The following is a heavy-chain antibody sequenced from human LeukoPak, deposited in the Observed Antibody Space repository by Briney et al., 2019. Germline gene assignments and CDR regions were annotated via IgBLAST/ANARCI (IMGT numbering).Heavy chain of an antibody. CDR2: ISAYNGNT. J-gene: IGHJ4*02. CDR3: AMSLWFGELSLFDY. D-gene: IGHD3-10*01. CDR1: GYTFTSYG. V-gene: IGHV1-18*01. Sequence: ASVKVSCKASGYTFTSYGISWVRQAPGQGLEWMGWISAYNGNTNYAQKLQGRVTMTTDTSTSTAYMELRSLRSDDTAVYYCAMSLWFGELSLFDYWGQGTLVTVSS.